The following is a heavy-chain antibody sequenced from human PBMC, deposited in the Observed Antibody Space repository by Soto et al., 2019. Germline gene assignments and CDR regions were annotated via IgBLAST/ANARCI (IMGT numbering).Heavy chain of an antibody. CDR3: ARDRGQRVGYCSSTSCYYYYYGMDV. V-gene: IGHV3-21*01. J-gene: IGHJ6*02. CDR2: ISSSSSYI. D-gene: IGHD2-2*01. Sequence: EVQLLESGGGLVQPGGSLRLSCAASGFTFSSYSMNWVRQAPGKGLEWVSSISSSSSYIYYADSVKGRFTISRDNAKNSLYLQMNSLRAEDTAVYYCARDRGQRVGYCSSTSCYYYYYGMDVWGQGTTVTVSS. CDR1: GFTFSSYS.